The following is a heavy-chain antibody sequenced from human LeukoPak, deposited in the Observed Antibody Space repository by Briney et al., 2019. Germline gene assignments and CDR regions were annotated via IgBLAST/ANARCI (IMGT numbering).Heavy chain of an antibody. CDR3: ARDRRGYSYGYSYYYYGMDV. Sequence: PGGSLRLSCAASGSTFSSYAMHWVRQAPGKGLEWVAVISYDGSNKYYADSVKGRFTISRDNSKNTLYLQMNSLRAEDTAVYYCARDRRGYSYGYSYYYYGMDVWGQGTTVTVSS. CDR1: GSTFSSYA. D-gene: IGHD5-18*01. CDR2: ISYDGSNK. J-gene: IGHJ6*02. V-gene: IGHV3-30-3*01.